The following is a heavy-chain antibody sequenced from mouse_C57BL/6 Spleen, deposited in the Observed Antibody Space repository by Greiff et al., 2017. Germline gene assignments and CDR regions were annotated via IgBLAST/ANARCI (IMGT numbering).Heavy chain of an antibody. D-gene: IGHD6-1*01. Sequence: EVKVVESGGGLVKPGGSLKLSCAASGFTFSSYTMSWVRQTPEKRLEWVATISGGGGNTYYPDSVKGRFPISRDNAKNTLYLQMSSLRSEDTALYYCARLSPLNPFDYWGQGTTLTVSS. CDR3: ARLSPLNPFDY. V-gene: IGHV5-9*01. CDR2: ISGGGGNT. CDR1: GFTFSSYT. J-gene: IGHJ2*01.